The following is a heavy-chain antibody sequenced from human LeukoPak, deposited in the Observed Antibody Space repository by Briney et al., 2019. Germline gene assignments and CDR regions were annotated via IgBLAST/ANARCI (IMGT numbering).Heavy chain of an antibody. J-gene: IGHJ4*02. Sequence: SETLSLTCTVSGGSLSTYYWSWIRQPPGKGLEWIGYIYNSGSTNYSPSLKSRVTISVDTSKNQFSLKLSSVTAADTAVYYCARRDLDYYDSSGYLAEYYFDYWGQGTLVTVSS. CDR1: GGSLSTYY. D-gene: IGHD3-22*01. V-gene: IGHV4-59*08. CDR3: ARRDLDYYDSSGYLAEYYFDY. CDR2: IYNSGST.